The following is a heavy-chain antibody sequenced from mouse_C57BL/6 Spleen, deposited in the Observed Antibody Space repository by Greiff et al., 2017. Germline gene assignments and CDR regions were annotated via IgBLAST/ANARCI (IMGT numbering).Heavy chain of an antibody. V-gene: IGHV1-64*01. D-gene: IGHD1-1*01. CDR3: ARGLRYQLRDYLDY. CDR2: IHPNSGST. Sequence: QVQLKQPGAELVKPGASVKLSCKASGYTFTSYWMHWVKQRPGQGLEWIGMIHPNSGSTNYNEKFKSKATLTVDKSSSTAYMQLSSLTSEDSAVYYCARGLRYQLRDYLDYWGQGTTLTVSS. CDR1: GYTFTSYW. J-gene: IGHJ2*01.